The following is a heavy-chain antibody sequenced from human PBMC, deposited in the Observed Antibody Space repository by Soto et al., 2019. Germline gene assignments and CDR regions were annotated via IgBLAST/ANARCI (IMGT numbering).Heavy chain of an antibody. CDR2: IIPILGIA. V-gene: IGHV1-69*02. Sequence: SVKVSCKASGGTFSSYTISWVRQAPGQGLEWMGRIIPILGIANYAQKFQGRVTITADKSTSTAYMELSSLRSEDTAVYYCARASLDYYYYMDVWGKGTTVTVSS. J-gene: IGHJ6*03. CDR1: GGTFSSYT. CDR3: ARASLDYYYYMDV.